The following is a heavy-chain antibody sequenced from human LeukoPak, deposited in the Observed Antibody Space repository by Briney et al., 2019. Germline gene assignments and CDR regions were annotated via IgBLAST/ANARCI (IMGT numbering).Heavy chain of an antibody. Sequence: PSETLSLTCTVFGDSISDSKYFWGWICQPPGKGLEWIGNFYSGGSTYYNPSLKSRVAISEDTSGKQFSLRLGSVTAADTAVYFCARVGSGLNLYYFDYWGQGILVTVSS. D-gene: IGHD3-3*01. CDR1: GDSISDSKYF. CDR3: ARVGSGLNLYYFDY. J-gene: IGHJ4*02. V-gene: IGHV4-39*07. CDR2: FYSGGST.